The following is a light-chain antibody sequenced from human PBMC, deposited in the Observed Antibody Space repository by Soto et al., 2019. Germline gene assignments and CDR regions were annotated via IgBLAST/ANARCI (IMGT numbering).Light chain of an antibody. CDR3: SSYAASFLRV. V-gene: IGLV2-14*01. J-gene: IGLJ1*01. Sequence: QSVLTQPASVSGSHGQSFTVSFSGTTSDVGGYKYVSWYQHHPGKAPKLLIYEVTNRPSGVSDRFSGSKSGNTASLTISGLQADDEADYYCSSYAASFLRVFGSVTKLTVL. CDR2: EVT. CDR1: TSDVGGYKY.